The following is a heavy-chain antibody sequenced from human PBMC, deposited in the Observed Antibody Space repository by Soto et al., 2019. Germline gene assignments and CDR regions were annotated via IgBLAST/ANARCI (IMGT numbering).Heavy chain of an antibody. CDR1: GFTVSTHD. J-gene: IGHJ4*02. Sequence: EVQLVESGGGLVQPGGSLRLSCAASGFTVSTHDMHWVRQATGKGLEWVSAIGPAGDTDYPDSVKGRFAFSREHAENSLYLQVNSLRVGDTAVYYCARGPWPRGDSSGFYYDIDYWGQGTLVTVSS. V-gene: IGHV3-13*04. D-gene: IGHD3-22*01. CDR2: IGPAGDT. CDR3: ARGPWPRGDSSGFYYDIDY.